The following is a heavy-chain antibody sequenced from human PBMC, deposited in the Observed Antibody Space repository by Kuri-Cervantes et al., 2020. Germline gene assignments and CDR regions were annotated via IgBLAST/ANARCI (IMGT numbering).Heavy chain of an antibody. CDR3: ARVPGDY. V-gene: IGHV3-21*01. CDR2: ISTRSSYI. Sequence: GESLKISCAASGFTFSSYGMNWVRQAPGKGLEWVSSISTRSSYIYYADSVKGRFTISRDNAKNSLDLQMNSLRAEDTAVYYCARVPGDYWGQGTLVTVSS. CDR1: GFTFSSYG. J-gene: IGHJ4*02.